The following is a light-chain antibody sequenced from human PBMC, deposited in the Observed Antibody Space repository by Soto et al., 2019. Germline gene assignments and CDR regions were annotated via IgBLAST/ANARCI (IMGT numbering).Light chain of an antibody. V-gene: IGKV1-5*01. Sequence: DIQMTQSPSTLSASVGDRVTITCRASQSISSKLAWYQQKPGKAPKLLIYDASNLESGVPSRFSGSGSGTQFSLTISSLQPDDFATYYCQQYNSYSWTFGQGTKVESK. CDR2: DAS. J-gene: IGKJ1*01. CDR3: QQYNSYSWT. CDR1: QSISSK.